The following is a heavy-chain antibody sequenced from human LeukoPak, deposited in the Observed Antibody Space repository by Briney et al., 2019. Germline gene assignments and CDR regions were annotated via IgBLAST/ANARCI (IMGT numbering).Heavy chain of an antibody. D-gene: IGHD2-2*01. J-gene: IGHJ5*02. CDR2: INHSGST. Sequence: SETLSLTCAVYGGSFSGYYWSWIRQPPGKGLEWIGEINHSGSTNYNPSPKSRVTISVDTSKNQFSLKLSSVTAADTAVYYCARGPDIVVIPAASGVWFDPWGQGTLVTVSS. V-gene: IGHV4-34*01. CDR1: GGSFSGYY. CDR3: ARGPDIVVIPAASGVWFDP.